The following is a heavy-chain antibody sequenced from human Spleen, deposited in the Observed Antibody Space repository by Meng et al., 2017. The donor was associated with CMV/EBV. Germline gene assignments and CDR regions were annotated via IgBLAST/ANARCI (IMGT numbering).Heavy chain of an antibody. CDR3: ARDKWELLQGESYYYGMDV. Sequence: SETLSLTCTVSGGSVSSGSYYWSWIRQPPGKGLEWIGYIYYSGSTNYNPSLKSRGTISVDTSKNQFSLKLSSVTAADQAVYYCARDKWELLQGESYYYGMDVWGQGTTVTVSS. CDR2: IYYSGST. V-gene: IGHV4-61*01. D-gene: IGHD1-26*01. CDR1: GGSVSSGSYY. J-gene: IGHJ6*02.